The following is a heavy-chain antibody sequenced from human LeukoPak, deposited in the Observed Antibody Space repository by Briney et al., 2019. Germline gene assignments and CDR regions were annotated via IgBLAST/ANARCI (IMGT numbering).Heavy chain of an antibody. Sequence: GGSLRLSCAASGFNFHDYAMHWVRQAPGKGLEGVSGISWNSRSIGYADSVKGRFTISRDNAKNSLYLQMNSLRAEDTALYYCAKALATVTTAFDYWGQGTLVIVSS. CDR3: AKALATVTTAFDY. CDR1: GFNFHDYA. J-gene: IGHJ4*02. V-gene: IGHV3-9*01. CDR2: ISWNSRSI. D-gene: IGHD4-17*01.